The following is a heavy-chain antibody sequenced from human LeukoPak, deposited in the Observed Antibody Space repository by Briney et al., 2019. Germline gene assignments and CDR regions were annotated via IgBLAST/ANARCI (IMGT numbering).Heavy chain of an antibody. CDR2: INPNSGGT. J-gene: IGHJ4*02. CDR1: GYTFTGFY. V-gene: IGHV1-2*02. Sequence: ASVKVSCKASGYTFTGFYIHWVRQAPGQGLEWMGWINPNSGGTNYAQKFQGRVTMTRDTSLSTAYMELSRLKSDDTAVYCCASLNPSITIDWGQGTLVTVSP. D-gene: IGHD3-10*01. CDR3: ASLNPSITID.